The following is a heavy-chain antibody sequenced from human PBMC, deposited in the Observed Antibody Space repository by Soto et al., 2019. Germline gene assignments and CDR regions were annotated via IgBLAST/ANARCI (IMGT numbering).Heavy chain of an antibody. V-gene: IGHV3-13*01. CDR3: ARAGPSYYYYGMDV. J-gene: IGHJ6*02. CDR2: IGTAGDT. CDR1: GFTFSSYD. Sequence: CAAAGFTFSSYDMHWVRQATGKGLEWVSAIGTAGDTYYPGSVKGRFTISRENAKNSLYLQMNSLRAEDTAVYYCARAGPSYYYYGMDVWGQGTTVTVSS.